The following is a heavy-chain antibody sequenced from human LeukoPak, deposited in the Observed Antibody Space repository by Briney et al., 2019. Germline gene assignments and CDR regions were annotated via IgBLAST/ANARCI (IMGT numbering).Heavy chain of an antibody. Sequence: GGSLRLSCIFSGFTFSSYAMSWVRQAPGKGLEWVSSLSGSGGSTYYADSVKGRFTISRDNSKNTLYLQMNSLRVEDTAVYYCAKDPHTGYSFAYWGQGTLVTVSS. CDR2: LSGSGGST. CDR3: AKDPHTGYSFAY. V-gene: IGHV3-23*01. D-gene: IGHD5-18*01. J-gene: IGHJ4*02. CDR1: GFTFSSYA.